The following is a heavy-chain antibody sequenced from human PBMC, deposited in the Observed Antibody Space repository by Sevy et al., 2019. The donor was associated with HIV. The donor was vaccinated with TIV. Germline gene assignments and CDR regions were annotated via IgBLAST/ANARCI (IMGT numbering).Heavy chain of an antibody. Sequence: GGSLRLSCAASGLTLSSCGMHWARQAPGKGLEWVAVISYDGSNKYYAESVKGRFTISRDTSKNTLYLQMNSLRAEDTAVYYCAKDFTGFYAMDVWGQGTTVTVSS. J-gene: IGHJ6*02. CDR2: ISYDGSNK. CDR1: GLTLSSCG. CDR3: AKDFTGFYAMDV. V-gene: IGHV3-30*18. D-gene: IGHD3-9*01.